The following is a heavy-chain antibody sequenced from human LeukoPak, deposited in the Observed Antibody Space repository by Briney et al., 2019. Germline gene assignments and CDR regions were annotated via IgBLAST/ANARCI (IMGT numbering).Heavy chain of an antibody. D-gene: IGHD3-10*01. CDR1: GFTFDDYA. CDR2: ISWNRSGL. J-gene: IGHJ4*01. CDR3: PKGAYYGSGSYHRQFDY. Sequence: GGSLRLSCAASGFTFDDYAMDCVRQAPGKGLEWVSGISWNRSGLAYAASVKDRFTISRDKAKHSLYLQMHSLRAEATALYYCPKGAYYGSGSYHRQFDYWGHRTLVTVSP. V-gene: IGHV3-9*01.